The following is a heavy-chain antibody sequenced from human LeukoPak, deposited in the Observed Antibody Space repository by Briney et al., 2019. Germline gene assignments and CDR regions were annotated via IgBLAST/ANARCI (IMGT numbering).Heavy chain of an antibody. CDR1: GFTFSSYS. D-gene: IGHD3-22*01. V-gene: IGHV3-48*01. CDR3: ARDTGVHYYYDSSGWIY. J-gene: IGHJ4*02. CDR2: ISSSSSTI. Sequence: GGSLRLSCAASGFTFSSYSMNWVRQAPGKGLEWVSYISSSSSTIYYADSVKGRFTISRDNAKNSLYLQMNSLRAEDTAVYYCARDTGVHYYYDSSGWIYWGQGTLVTVSS.